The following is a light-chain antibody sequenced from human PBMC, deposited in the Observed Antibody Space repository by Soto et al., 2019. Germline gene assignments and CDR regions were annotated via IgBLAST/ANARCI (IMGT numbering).Light chain of an antibody. J-gene: IGLJ2*01. V-gene: IGLV1-47*01. Sequence: QSVLTQPPSASGTPGQRVTISCSGSSSNIGSNYVYWYQQLPGTAPKLLIYRNNQRPSGVPDRFSGSKSGTSASLAISGLRSEDEADYYCAAWDDSLSVHVVFGGETKVTVL. CDR3: AAWDDSLSVHVV. CDR2: RNN. CDR1: SSNIGSNY.